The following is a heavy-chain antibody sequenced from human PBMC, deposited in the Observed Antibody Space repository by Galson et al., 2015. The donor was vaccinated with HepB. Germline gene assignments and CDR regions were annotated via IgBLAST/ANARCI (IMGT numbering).Heavy chain of an antibody. V-gene: IGHV1-18*04. CDR1: GYTFTSYG. J-gene: IGHJ5*02. Sequence: SVKVSCKASGYTFTSYGISWVRQAPGQGLEWMGWISAYNGNTNYAQKLQGRVTMTTDTSTSTAYMELRSLRSDDTAVYYCARDCIVGSCPNWFDPWGQGTLVPVSS. CDR3: ARDCIVGSCPNWFDP. D-gene: IGHD2-15*01. CDR2: ISAYNGNT.